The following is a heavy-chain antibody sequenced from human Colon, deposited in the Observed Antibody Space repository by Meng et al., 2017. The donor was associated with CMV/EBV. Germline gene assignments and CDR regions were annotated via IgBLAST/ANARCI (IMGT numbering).Heavy chain of an antibody. CDR2: IYYTGST. CDR1: GGSISSSNYY. Sequence: CAVSGGSISSSNYYWGWIRQPPGKGLEWIGNIYYTGSTYYTPSLKSRVTMSVDKSKNQFSLKLSSMTAADTAVYYCARRRIVGASFDYWGQGTLVTVSS. CDR3: ARRRIVGASFDY. V-gene: IGHV4-39*01. D-gene: IGHD1-26*01. J-gene: IGHJ4*02.